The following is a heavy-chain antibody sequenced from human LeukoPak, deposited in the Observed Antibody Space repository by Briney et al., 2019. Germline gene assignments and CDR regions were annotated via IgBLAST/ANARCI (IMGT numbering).Heavy chain of an antibody. Sequence: GASVKVSFKASGYTFPSYGISWVRPAPGQGLEWMRWISAYKGNTKHAQKLQGRVTMTTDTSTSTAYMELRSLRPDDTAVYYCARGLGTSPFNWFDPGGQGTLVTVSS. D-gene: IGHD2-2*01. J-gene: IGHJ5*02. CDR1: GYTFPSYG. V-gene: IGHV1-18*01. CDR3: ARGLGTSPFNWFDP. CDR2: ISAYKGNT.